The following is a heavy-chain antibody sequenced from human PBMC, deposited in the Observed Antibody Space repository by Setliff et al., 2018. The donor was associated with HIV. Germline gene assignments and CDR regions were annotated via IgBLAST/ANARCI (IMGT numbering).Heavy chain of an antibody. CDR1: GFIFSDYY. D-gene: IGHD5-12*01. CDR2: ISARSDYS. J-gene: IGHJ4*02. V-gene: IGHV3-11*03. CDR3: APIRDGYNYFFDH. Sequence: GGSLRLSCAASGFIFSDYYMSWIRQAPGRGPEWVSAISARSDYSYAADSMKGRFTISRDNSKNTLYLQMTDLRAEDTAIYYCAPIRDGYNYFFDHWGQGTLVTVSS.